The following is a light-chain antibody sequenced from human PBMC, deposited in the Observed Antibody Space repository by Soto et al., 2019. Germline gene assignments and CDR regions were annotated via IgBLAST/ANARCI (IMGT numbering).Light chain of an antibody. Sequence: DIVMTQSPDSLALSLGERATINCKSSQSVFYDSNNMNYLAWYQQRPGQPPKLLLYWASTRQSGVPDRISGSGSGTYFTLTISSLQADDVGVYYCQQHYSSPYTFGQGTKLEI. CDR2: WAS. V-gene: IGKV4-1*01. CDR3: QQHYSSPYT. CDR1: QSVFYDSNNMNY. J-gene: IGKJ2*01.